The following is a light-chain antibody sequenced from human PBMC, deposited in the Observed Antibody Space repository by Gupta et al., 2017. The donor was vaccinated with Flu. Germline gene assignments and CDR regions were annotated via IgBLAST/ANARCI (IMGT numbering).Light chain of an antibody. Sequence: QSDLTQPRSVPGSPGQSVTISCTGTSSDVGRSDHVSWHQQIPGKAHKIIIYDVFKRPSGVPDRVSGSKSGNTASLTISGRQAEEEADYSCCADAGSNSLVFGGGTKVTVL. CDR1: SSDVGRSDH. CDR3: CADAGSNSLV. CDR2: DVF. J-gene: IGLJ3*02. V-gene: IGLV2-11*01.